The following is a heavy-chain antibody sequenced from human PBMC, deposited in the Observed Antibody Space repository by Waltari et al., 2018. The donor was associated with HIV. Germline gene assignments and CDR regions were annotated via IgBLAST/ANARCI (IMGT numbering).Heavy chain of an antibody. CDR3: TRVGGWHIAGFDY. J-gene: IGHJ4*02. CDR1: GDPVNSGTYY. CDR2: IYYSGTS. D-gene: IGHD6-19*01. V-gene: IGHV4-61*01. Sequence: QVQLQESGPGLVKPSETLSLTFAVSGDPVNSGTYYWGWIRQPPGKGLEWIGQIYYSGTSTSNPHLTSRVTFALDTPKNQFALQLSSVTAADTAMYYCTRVGGWHIAGFDYWGRGAQVTVSS.